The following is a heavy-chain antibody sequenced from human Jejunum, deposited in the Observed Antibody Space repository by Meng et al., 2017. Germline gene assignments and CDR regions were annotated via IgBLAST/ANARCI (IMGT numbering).Heavy chain of an antibody. CDR3: ARDHMGSLDY. V-gene: IGHV4-61*08. J-gene: IGHJ4*02. CDR2: AST. D-gene: IGHD1-26*01. Sequence: QGPAQGSGPGLVGPSETLSLICSVSGGSVSSAGYQWSWIRQPPGKGLEWIGYASTNYNPSLKSRVTISVDTSKNQFSLRLTSVTAADTAVYYCARDHMGSLDYWGQGILVTVSS. CDR1: GGSVSSAGYQ.